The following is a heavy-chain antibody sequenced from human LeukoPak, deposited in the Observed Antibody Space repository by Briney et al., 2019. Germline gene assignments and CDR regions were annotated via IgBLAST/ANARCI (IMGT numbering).Heavy chain of an antibody. V-gene: IGHV4-61*02. Sequence: SETLSLTCTVSGGSISSGSYYWSWIRQPAGKGLEWIGRIYTSGSTNYNPSLKSRVTISVDTSKNQFSLKLSSVTAADTAVYYCAREPVGYYGSGSYYDSHYYYYYMDVWGKGTTVTVSS. CDR3: AREPVGYYGSGSYYDSHYYYYYMDV. D-gene: IGHD3-10*01. CDR2: IYTSGST. J-gene: IGHJ6*03. CDR1: GGSISSGSYY.